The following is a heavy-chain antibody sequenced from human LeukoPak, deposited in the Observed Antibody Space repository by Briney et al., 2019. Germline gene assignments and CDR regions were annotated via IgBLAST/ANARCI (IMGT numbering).Heavy chain of an antibody. D-gene: IGHD6-19*01. J-gene: IGHJ4*02. V-gene: IGHV1-69*04. CDR2: IIPILGIA. Sequence: SVKVSCKASGGTFSSYAISWVRQAPGQGLEWMGRIIPILGIANYAQKFQGRVTITADKSTSTAYMELSSLRSVDTAVYYCARDDLDSSGIWGQGTLVTVSS. CDR3: ARDDLDSSGI. CDR1: GGTFSSYA.